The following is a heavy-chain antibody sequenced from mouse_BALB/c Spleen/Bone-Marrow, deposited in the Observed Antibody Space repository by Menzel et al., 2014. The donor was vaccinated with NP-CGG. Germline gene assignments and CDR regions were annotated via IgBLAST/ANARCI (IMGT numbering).Heavy chain of an antibody. CDR1: GYTFTSYW. Sequence: VQLQQSGAELVKPGASVKLSCKASGYTFTSYWMHWVKQRPGQGLEWIGEINPSNGRTNCNEKFKIKATLTVDKSSSTAYMQLSSLTSEDSAVYYCASYRGAYWGQGTLVTVSA. CDR3: ASYRGAY. CDR2: INPSNGRT. V-gene: IGHV1S81*02. J-gene: IGHJ3*01. D-gene: IGHD2-12*01.